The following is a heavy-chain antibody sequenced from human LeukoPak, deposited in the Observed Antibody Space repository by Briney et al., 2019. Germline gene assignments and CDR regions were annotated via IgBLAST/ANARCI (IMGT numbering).Heavy chain of an antibody. J-gene: IGHJ6*02. V-gene: IGHV3-15*01. Sequence: GGSLRLSCAASGFTFSNAWMSWVRQAPGKGLEWVGRIKSKTDGGTTDYAAPVKGRFTISRDDSKNTLYLQMNSLKTEDTAVYYCTTQVRLGVVVVPRYYYGMDVWGQGTTVTVSS. D-gene: IGHD2-15*01. CDR2: IKSKTDGGTT. CDR3: TTQVRLGVVVVPRYYYGMDV. CDR1: GFTFSNAW.